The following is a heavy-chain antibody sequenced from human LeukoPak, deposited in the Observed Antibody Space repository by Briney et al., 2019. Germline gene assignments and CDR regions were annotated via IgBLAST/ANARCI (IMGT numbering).Heavy chain of an antibody. CDR3: ARGLHPPTYYYDRSGYFLPRAGDNWFDP. Sequence: ASVKVSCKASGYSFHDFGISWVRQAPGQGREWMGWISTQIGNTNYAQRLHGRVTMTRDTSISTAYMELSRLRSDDTAVYYCARGLHPPTYYYDRSGYFLPRAGDNWFDPWGQGTLVTVSS. CDR2: ISTQIGNT. J-gene: IGHJ5*02. D-gene: IGHD3-22*01. CDR1: GYSFHDFG. V-gene: IGHV1-18*04.